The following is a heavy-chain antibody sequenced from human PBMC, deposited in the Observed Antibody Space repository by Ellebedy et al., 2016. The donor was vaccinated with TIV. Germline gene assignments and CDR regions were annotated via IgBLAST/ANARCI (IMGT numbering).Heavy chain of an antibody. CDR3: ARDPVGVGPAFDV. J-gene: IGHJ3*01. CDR1: GLTFSSHA. D-gene: IGHD4-23*01. V-gene: IGHV3-23*01. Sequence: GESLKISCASSGLTFSSHAMSWVRQAPGKGLEWVCSITESGGNKYYADSVKGRFTISRDNSKDTLFLQMNSLSAEDTAIYFCARDPVGVGPAFDVWGQGTMVTVSS. CDR2: ITESGGNK.